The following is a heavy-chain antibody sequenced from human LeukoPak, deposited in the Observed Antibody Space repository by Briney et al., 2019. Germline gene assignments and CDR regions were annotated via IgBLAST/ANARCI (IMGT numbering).Heavy chain of an antibody. V-gene: IGHV1-69*13. J-gene: IGHJ5*02. D-gene: IGHD3-16*02. CDR3: ARGGGFYDYVWGSYPHNWFDP. Sequence: GASVKVSCKASGYTFTSYGISWVRQAPGQGLEWMGGIIPIFGTANYAQKFQGRVTITADESTSTAYMELSSLRSEDTAVYYCARGGGFYDYVWGSYPHNWFDPWGQGTLVTVSS. CDR2: IIPIFGTA. CDR1: GYTFTSYG.